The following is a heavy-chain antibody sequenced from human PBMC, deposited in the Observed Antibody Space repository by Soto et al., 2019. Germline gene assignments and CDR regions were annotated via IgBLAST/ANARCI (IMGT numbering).Heavy chain of an antibody. V-gene: IGHV4-30-2*01. Sequence: SETLSLTCAVSGASMTTGGFSWTWVRQPPGGGLEWIGHVYHRASTQYNPSLKGRVSISVDTSRSLFSLRLTSLTAADTAVYFCTRGSEATLSLLYFGTWGQGTRVTVSS. CDR2: VYHRAST. J-gene: IGHJ4*02. CDR3: TRGSEATLSLLYFGT. D-gene: IGHD2-15*01. CDR1: GASMTTGGFS.